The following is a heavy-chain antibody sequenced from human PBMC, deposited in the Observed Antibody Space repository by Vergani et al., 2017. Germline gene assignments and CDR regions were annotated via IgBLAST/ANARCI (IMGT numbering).Heavy chain of an antibody. Sequence: QLQLQESGPGLVKPSETLSLTCTVSGGSISSSSYYWGWIRQPPGKGLEWIGSIYYSGSTYYNPSLKSRVTISVDTSKNQFSLKLSSVTAADTAVYYCARQLAAAARGDWFDPWGQGTLVTVSS. CDR1: GGSISSSSYY. CDR3: ARQLAAAARGDWFDP. D-gene: IGHD6-13*01. V-gene: IGHV4-39*01. J-gene: IGHJ5*02. CDR2: IYYSGST.